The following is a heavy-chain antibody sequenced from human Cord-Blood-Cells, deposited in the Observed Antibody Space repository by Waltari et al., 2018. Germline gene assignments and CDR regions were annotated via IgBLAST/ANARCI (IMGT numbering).Heavy chain of an antibody. CDR2: INHSGST. CDR1: GGSFSGYY. Sequence: QVQLQQWGAGLLKPSETLSLTCAVYGGSFSGYYWSWIRQPPGKGLEWIGEINHSGSTNYNPSLKSRVTISVDTSKNQFSLKLSSVTAADTAVYYCARGRRVRGVIITLDYWGQGTLVTVSS. J-gene: IGHJ4*02. CDR3: ARGRRVRGVIITLDY. D-gene: IGHD3-10*01. V-gene: IGHV4-34*01.